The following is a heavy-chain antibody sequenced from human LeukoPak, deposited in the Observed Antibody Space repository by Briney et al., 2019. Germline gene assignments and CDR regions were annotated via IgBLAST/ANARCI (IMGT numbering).Heavy chain of an antibody. CDR3: AKVVSWSGNQYYYYYYMDV. Sequence: PGGSLRLSCAASGFTFSSYSMNWVRQAPGKGLEWVSYISSSSSTIYYADSVKGRFTISRGNSKNTVYVQMNSLRAEDTAVYYCAKVVSWSGNQYYYYYYMDVWGKGTTVTVSS. D-gene: IGHD3-3*01. J-gene: IGHJ6*03. CDR2: ISSSSSTI. CDR1: GFTFSSYS. V-gene: IGHV3-48*01.